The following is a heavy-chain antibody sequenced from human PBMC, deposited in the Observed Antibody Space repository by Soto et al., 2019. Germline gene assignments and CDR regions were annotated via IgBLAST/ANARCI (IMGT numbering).Heavy chain of an antibody. V-gene: IGHV1-69*13. D-gene: IGHD3-9*01. Sequence: GASVKVSCKASGGTFSSYAISWVRQAPGQGLEWMGGIIPIFGTANYAQKFQGRVTITADESTSTAYMELSSLRSEDTAVYYCARPYDILTGWANYYYGMDVWGQGTTVTVSS. CDR1: GGTFSSYA. CDR2: IIPIFGTA. CDR3: ARPYDILTGWANYYYGMDV. J-gene: IGHJ6*02.